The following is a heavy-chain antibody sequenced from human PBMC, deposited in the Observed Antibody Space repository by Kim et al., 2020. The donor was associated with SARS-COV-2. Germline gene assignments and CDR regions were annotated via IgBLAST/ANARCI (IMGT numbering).Heavy chain of an antibody. CDR3: AREGERGTWRFWFDP. Sequence: ASVKVSCKASGYTFPSNGISWVRQAPGQGLEWMGWISPYNGNTNYAQKFQGRVTMTTDTSTSTVYMEVRSLRADDTAVYYCAREGERGTWRFWFDPWGQGTLVTVSS. CDR2: ISPYNGNT. V-gene: IGHV1-18*01. J-gene: IGHJ5*02. D-gene: IGHD1-26*01. CDR1: GYTFPSNG.